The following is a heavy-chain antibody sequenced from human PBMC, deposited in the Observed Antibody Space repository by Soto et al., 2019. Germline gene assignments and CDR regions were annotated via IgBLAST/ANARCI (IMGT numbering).Heavy chain of an antibody. CDR2: INPKFGDT. V-gene: IGHV1-2*02. CDR3: ARNMDYYYGPGSGNGHGF. D-gene: IGHD3-10*01. J-gene: IGHJ6*02. CDR1: GYTFTSYY. Sequence: QVQLVQSGAEMKEPGDSVRVSCEASGYTFTSYYIHWVRQAPGQGLEWMGWINPKFGDTTYAQDFQGRVSMTRDMSISTVYMELSRLTSDDTATYYCARNMDYYYGPGSGNGHGFWGQGTTVTVFS.